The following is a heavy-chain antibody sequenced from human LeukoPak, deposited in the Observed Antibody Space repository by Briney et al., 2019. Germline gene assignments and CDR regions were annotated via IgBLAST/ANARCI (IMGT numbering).Heavy chain of an antibody. D-gene: IGHD3-22*01. J-gene: IGHJ4*02. CDR3: ARNGATVYDSSGNYPDY. Sequence: SQTLSLTCTVSGGSISSGGYYWSWIRQPPGKGLEWIGYIYHSGSTYYNPSLKSRVTISVDRSKNQFSLKLSSVTAADTAVYYCARNGATVYDSSGNYPDYWGRGTMVTVSS. CDR2: IYHSGST. V-gene: IGHV4-30-2*01. CDR1: GGSISSGGYY.